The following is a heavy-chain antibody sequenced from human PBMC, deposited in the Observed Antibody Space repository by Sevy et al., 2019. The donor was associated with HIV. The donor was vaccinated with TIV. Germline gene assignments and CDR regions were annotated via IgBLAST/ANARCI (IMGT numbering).Heavy chain of an antibody. D-gene: IGHD3-3*01. V-gene: IGHV1-2*06. CDR2: INPISGGT. Sequence: ASVKVSCKASGYAFTGYYIHWVRQAPGQGLEWMGRINPISGGTDDSQKFQGRCTMSRDTSISTAYMDVTRLRSDDTAVYYCARAPTDFWTGGMDVWGQGTVVTVSS. J-gene: IGHJ6*02. CDR3: ARAPTDFWTGGMDV. CDR1: GYAFTGYY.